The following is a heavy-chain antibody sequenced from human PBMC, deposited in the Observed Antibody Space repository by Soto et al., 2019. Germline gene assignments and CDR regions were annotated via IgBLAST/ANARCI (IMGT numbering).Heavy chain of an antibody. V-gene: IGHV3-23*01. CDR1: GFTFSSYA. J-gene: IGHJ6*02. D-gene: IGHD2-15*01. CDR3: AEDGDCSGGSCYLLYYYHGMDV. Sequence: PGGSLRLSCAASGFTFSSYALSWVRQAPGKGLEWVSTISRSGATTYYADSVKGRFTISRDISKNTLYLQMNSLRAEDTALYYCAEDGDCSGGSCYLLYYYHGMDVWGQGTTVTVSS. CDR2: ISRSGATT.